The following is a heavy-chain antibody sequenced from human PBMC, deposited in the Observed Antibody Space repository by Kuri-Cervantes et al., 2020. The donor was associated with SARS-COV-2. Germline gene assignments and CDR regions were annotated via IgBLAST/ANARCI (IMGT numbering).Heavy chain of an antibody. CDR2: VRGKANNYAT. V-gene: IGHV3-73*01. CDR3: TTLIDY. Sequence: GESLKISCVVSGFTFCSYAMSWVRQGSGKGLEWVGRVRGKANNYATAYAASVKGRFTISRDDSKNMAYLQMNSLKTEDTAVYYCTTLIDYWGQGALVTVSS. CDR1: GFTFCSYA. J-gene: IGHJ4*02.